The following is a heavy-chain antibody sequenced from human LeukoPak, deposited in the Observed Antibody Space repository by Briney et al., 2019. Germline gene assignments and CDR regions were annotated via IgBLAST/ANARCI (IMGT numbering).Heavy chain of an antibody. CDR1: GFTFSGYS. D-gene: IGHD3-10*01. Sequence: PGGSLRLSCAASGFTFSGYSMNWVRQAPGKGLEWVSSISSSSSYIYYADSVKGRFTISRDNAKNSLYLQMNSLRAEDTAVYYCARVSGSGSYQLDYWGQGTLVTVSS. V-gene: IGHV3-21*01. J-gene: IGHJ4*02. CDR2: ISSSSSYI. CDR3: ARVSGSGSYQLDY.